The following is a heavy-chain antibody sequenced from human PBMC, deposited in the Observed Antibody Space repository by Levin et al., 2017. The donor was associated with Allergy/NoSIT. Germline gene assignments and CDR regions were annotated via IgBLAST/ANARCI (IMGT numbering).Heavy chain of an antibody. D-gene: IGHD7-27*01. CDR1: GYIFTSYD. CDR2: MNPNTGNT. CDR3: ARGPRNWGFDY. V-gene: IGHV1-8*01. Sequence: ASVKVSCKPSGYIFTSYDINWVRQATGQGLEWMGWMNPNTGNTGYAQKFQGRVTMTRSTSISTAYMELNSLRSEDTAVYYCARGPRNWGFDYWGQGTPVSVSS. J-gene: IGHJ4*02.